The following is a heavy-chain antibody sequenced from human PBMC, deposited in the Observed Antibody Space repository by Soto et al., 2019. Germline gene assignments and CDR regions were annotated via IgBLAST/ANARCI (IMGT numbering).Heavy chain of an antibody. J-gene: IGHJ4*02. CDR1: GFTFSSYS. CDR3: ARDLLGYSYGYSRFDY. CDR2: IGSSSSTI. V-gene: IGHV3-48*02. Sequence: EVQLVESGGGLVQPGGSRRLSCAASGFTFSSYSMNWVRQAPGKGLEGVSYIGSSSSTIYYADSVKGRFTSSRDNAKNSLYLQMNSLRDEDTAVYYCARDLLGYSYGYSRFDYWGQGTLVTVSS. D-gene: IGHD5-18*01.